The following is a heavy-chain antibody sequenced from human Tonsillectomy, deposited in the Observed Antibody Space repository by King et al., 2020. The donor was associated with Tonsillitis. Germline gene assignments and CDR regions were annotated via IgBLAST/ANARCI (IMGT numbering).Heavy chain of an antibody. CDR1: GFTFTSYW. D-gene: IGHD4-17*01. V-gene: IGHV3-7*01. J-gene: IGHJ3*02. CDR2: IKQDGSEK. Sequence: EGQLVQSGGGLVQPGGSLRLSCAASGFTFTSYWMSWVRQAQGKGLEWGVNIKQDGSEKYYVDSVKGRFTISRDNAKKSLYLQMNSLRAEDTAVYYCARGYGDYGDAFDIWGQGTMVSVSS. CDR3: ARGYGDYGDAFDI.